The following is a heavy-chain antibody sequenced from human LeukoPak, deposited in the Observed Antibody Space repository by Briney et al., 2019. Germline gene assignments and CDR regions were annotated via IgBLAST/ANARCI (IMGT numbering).Heavy chain of an antibody. CDR3: ARDLGRGAARPLDFDY. D-gene: IGHD6-6*01. CDR1: GYTFTSYG. J-gene: IGHJ4*02. Sequence: ASVTVSCTASGYTFTSYGISWVRQAPGQGLEWMGWISAYNGNTNYAQKLQGRVTMTTDTSTSTAYMELRSLRSDDTVVYYCARDLGRGAARPLDFDYWGQGTLVTVSS. CDR2: ISAYNGNT. V-gene: IGHV1-18*01.